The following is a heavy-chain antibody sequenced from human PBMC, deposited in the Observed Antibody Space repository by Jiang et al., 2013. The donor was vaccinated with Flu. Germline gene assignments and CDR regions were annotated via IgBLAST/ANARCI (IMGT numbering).Heavy chain of an antibody. CDR2: INHSGST. CDR1: GGSFSGYY. D-gene: IGHD6-13*01. J-gene: IGHJ4*02. Sequence: LLKPSETLSLTCAVYGGSFSGYYWSWIRQPPGKGLEWIGEINHSGSTNYNPSLKSRVTISVDTSKNQFSLKLSSVTAADTAVYYCARGRRIAAAGNKGNDYWGQGTLVTVSS. CDR3: ARGRRIAAAGNKGNDY. V-gene: IGHV4-34*01.